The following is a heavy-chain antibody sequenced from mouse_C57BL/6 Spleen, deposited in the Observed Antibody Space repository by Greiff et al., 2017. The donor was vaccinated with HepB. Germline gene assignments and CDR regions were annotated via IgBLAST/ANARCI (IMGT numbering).Heavy chain of an antibody. CDR3: ARSDDSYWYFDV. CDR2: INPGSGGT. Sequence: QVQLQQSGAELVRPGTSVKVSCKASGYAFTNYLIEWVKQRPGQGLEWIGVINPGSGGTNYNEKFKGKATLTADESSSTAYMQLSSLTSEDSAVYFCARSDDSYWYFDVWGTGTTVTVSS. V-gene: IGHV1-54*01. D-gene: IGHD2-4*01. CDR1: GYAFTNYL. J-gene: IGHJ1*03.